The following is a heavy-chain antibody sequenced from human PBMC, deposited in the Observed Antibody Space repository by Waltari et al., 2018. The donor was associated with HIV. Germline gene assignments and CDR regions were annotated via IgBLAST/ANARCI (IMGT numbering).Heavy chain of an antibody. J-gene: IGHJ4*02. D-gene: IGHD3-22*01. V-gene: IGHV3-21*01. CDR2: ISISSTYI. CDR1: GFTFSTYS. Sequence: EVQLVESGGGLVKPGGSLRLSCAASGFTFSTYSMHWVRQAPRKGLEWVSSISISSTYIYYAASVKGRFTISRDNAKNSLYLQMNSLRAEDTAVYFCARGTYYYDSSGYYDNLPFDYWGQGTLVTVSS. CDR3: ARGTYYYDSSGYYDNLPFDY.